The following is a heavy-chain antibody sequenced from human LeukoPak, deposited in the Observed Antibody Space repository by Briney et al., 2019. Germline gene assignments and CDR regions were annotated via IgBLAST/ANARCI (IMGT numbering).Heavy chain of an antibody. Sequence: SETLSLTCAVSGGSISSSNWRSWVRPPPGKGLEWIGEIYHSGSTNYNPSLKSRVTISVDKSKNQFSLKLSSVTAADTAVYYCASRGGADYYYMDVWGKGTTVTVSS. D-gene: IGHD3-16*01. CDR1: GGSISSSNW. CDR3: ASRGGADYYYMDV. CDR2: IYHSGST. J-gene: IGHJ6*03. V-gene: IGHV4-4*02.